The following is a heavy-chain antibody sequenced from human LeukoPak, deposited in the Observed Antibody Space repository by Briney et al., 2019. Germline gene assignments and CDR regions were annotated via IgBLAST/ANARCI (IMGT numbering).Heavy chain of an antibody. CDR1: GYTFTSYG. D-gene: IGHD3-3*01. Sequence: ASVKVSCKTSGYTFTSYGISWVRQAPGQGLEWMGWISGYNGHTNYAQKFQGRVSMTTDTSTSTAYMELRSLRSDDTAVYSCARVPQTPQYVFGSGSYFDHWGQGTLVTVSS. J-gene: IGHJ4*02. CDR3: ARVPQTPQYVFGSGSYFDH. CDR2: ISGYNGHT. V-gene: IGHV1-18*01.